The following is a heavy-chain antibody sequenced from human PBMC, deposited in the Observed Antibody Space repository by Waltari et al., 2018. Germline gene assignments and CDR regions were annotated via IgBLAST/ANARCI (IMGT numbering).Heavy chain of an antibody. V-gene: IGHV3-30-3*01. Sequence: QVQLVESGGGVVQPGRSLRLSCAASGSTFSRYVMHWVRQAPGKGREWVAVSSYDGSHKYYADSVKGRFTISRDSSKNTLFLQMNSLRVEDTAVYYCARDIAYHDSSGYYPYYFDYWGQGALVTVSS. J-gene: IGHJ4*02. CDR3: ARDIAYHDSSGYYPYYFDY. CDR2: SSYDGSHK. D-gene: IGHD3-22*01. CDR1: GSTFSRYV.